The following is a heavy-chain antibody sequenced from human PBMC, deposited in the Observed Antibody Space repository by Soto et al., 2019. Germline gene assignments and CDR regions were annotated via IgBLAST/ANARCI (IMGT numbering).Heavy chain of an antibody. CDR3: ARHNRYSSTWFEGWFDP. CDR1: GYSFSNNW. V-gene: IGHV5-51*01. D-gene: IGHD6-13*01. J-gene: IGHJ5*02. CDR2: IYPSDSET. Sequence: GESLKISCKGSGYSFSNNWIGWVRQTPGKGLEWMGIIYPSDSETRYSPSFQGQVTISADKSISTAYLQWSNLRPSDSAIYYCARHNRYSSTWFEGWFDPWGQGTLVTVSS.